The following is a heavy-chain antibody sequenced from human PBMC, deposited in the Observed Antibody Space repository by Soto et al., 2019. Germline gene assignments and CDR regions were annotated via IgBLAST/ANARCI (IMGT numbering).Heavy chain of an antibody. J-gene: IGHJ4*02. V-gene: IGHV3-23*01. CDR1: GFTFSSYA. D-gene: IGHD1-26*01. Sequence: EVQLLESGGGLVQPGGSLRLSCAASGFTFSSYAMTWVRQAPGKGLEWVSAISGSGGNTYYADSVKGRFTISRDNSRNTLYLQMNSLRAEDTAVYYCAKGGRPLPFDYWGQGTLVTVSS. CDR3: AKGGRPLPFDY. CDR2: ISGSGGNT.